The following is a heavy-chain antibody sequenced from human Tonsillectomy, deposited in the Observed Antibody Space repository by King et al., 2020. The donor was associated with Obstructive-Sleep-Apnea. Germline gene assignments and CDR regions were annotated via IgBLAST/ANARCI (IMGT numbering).Heavy chain of an antibody. J-gene: IGHJ5*02. CDR3: AKAGIAAATGFNWFDP. D-gene: IGHD6-13*01. Sequence: VQLVESGGGLVQPGGSLRLSCAASGFTFSIYAMSWVRQAPGKGLYWVSTISGTGGSTYDADSVKGRFTISRDNSKNTLYLQMNSLRAEDTAVYYCAKAGIAAATGFNWFDPWGQGTLVTVSS. CDR2: ISGTGGST. V-gene: IGHV3-23*04. CDR1: GFTFSIYA.